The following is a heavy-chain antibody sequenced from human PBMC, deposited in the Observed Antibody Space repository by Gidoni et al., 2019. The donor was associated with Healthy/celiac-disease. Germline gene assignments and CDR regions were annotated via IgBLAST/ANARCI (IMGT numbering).Heavy chain of an antibody. CDR1: GGSFSGYY. D-gene: IGHD1-26*01. Sequence: QVQLQQWGAGLLKPSETLSLTCAVYGGSFSGYYWNWIRQPPGKGLEWIGEINHSGSTNYNPSLKSRVTISVDTSKNQFSLKLSSVTAADTAVYYCARDTIVYRYSGSYYPRMNERGFDYWGQGTLVTVSS. V-gene: IGHV4-34*01. CDR2: INHSGST. J-gene: IGHJ4*02. CDR3: ARDTIVYRYSGSYYPRMNERGFDY.